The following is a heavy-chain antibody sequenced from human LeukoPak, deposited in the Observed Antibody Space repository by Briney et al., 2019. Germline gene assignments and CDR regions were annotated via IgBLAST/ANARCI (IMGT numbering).Heavy chain of an antibody. J-gene: IGHJ5*02. Sequence: ASVKVSCKASGGTFSNYAISWVRQAPGQGLEWMGGIIPIFGTANYAQKFQGRVTITADKSTSTAYMELSSLRSEDTAVYYCARADGTTVISNWFDPWGQGTLVTVSS. D-gene: IGHD4-17*01. V-gene: IGHV1-69*06. CDR1: GGTFSNYA. CDR2: IIPIFGTA. CDR3: ARADGTTVISNWFDP.